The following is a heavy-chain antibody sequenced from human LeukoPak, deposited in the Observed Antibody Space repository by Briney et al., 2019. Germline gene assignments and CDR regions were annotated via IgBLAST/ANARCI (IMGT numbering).Heavy chain of an antibody. Sequence: PSETLSLTCTVSGASFSDTTYYWAWFRQPPGKGLEWIASIYFSETKYNPSLKSRITISGDTSKNQSSLKLTSVTATDTAVYYCASPSKLVLSRGAFDIWGQGTMVSVSA. CDR1: GASFSDTTYY. V-gene: IGHV4-39*01. J-gene: IGHJ3*02. CDR3: ASPSKLVLSRGAFDI. D-gene: IGHD3-10*01. CDR2: IYFSET.